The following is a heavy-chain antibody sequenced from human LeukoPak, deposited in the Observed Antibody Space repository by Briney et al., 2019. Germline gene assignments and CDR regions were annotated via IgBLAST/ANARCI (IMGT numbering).Heavy chain of an antibody. V-gene: IGHV4-34*01. CDR1: GGSFRGYY. CDR3: ARGVGYYYGMDV. CDR2: INHSGST. Sequence: SETLSLTCAVYGGSFRGYYWSWIRQPPGKGLEWIGEINHSGSTNYNPSLKSRVTISVDTSKNQFSLKLSSVTAADTAVYYCARGVGYYYGMDVWGQGTTVTVSS. J-gene: IGHJ6*02.